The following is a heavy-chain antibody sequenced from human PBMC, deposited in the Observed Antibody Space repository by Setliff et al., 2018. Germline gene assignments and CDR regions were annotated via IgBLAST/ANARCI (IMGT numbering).Heavy chain of an antibody. D-gene: IGHD6-19*01. CDR3: ARDYDGRYFDP. CDR2: TNSDGSTA. CDR1: SSYY. V-gene: IGHV3-74*01. J-gene: IGHJ5*02. Sequence: SSYYWGWIRQGPGKGPEWVARTNSDGSTASYADSVKGRFTISRDNARNTVYLQMNRLRGEDTAVYFCARDYDGRYFDPWGQGTLVTVSS.